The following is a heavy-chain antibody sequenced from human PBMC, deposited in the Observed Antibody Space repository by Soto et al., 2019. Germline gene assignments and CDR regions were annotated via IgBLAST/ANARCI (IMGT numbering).Heavy chain of an antibody. V-gene: IGHV1-46*01. CDR2: INPSGGST. Sequence: ASVKVSCKASGYTFTSYYMHWVRQAPGQGLEWMGIINPSGGSTSYAQKFQGRVTMTRDTSTSTVYMELSSLRSEDTAVYYCARESAGTLFYYYYYYGMGVWGQGTTVTVSS. J-gene: IGHJ6*02. D-gene: IGHD6-13*01. CDR1: GYTFTSYY. CDR3: ARESAGTLFYYYYYYGMGV.